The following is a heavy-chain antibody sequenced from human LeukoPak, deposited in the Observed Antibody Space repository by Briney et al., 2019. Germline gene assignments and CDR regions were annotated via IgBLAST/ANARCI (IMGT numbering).Heavy chain of an antibody. J-gene: IGHJ1*01. V-gene: IGHV1-18*01. D-gene: IGHD5-12*01. CDR2: ISAYNGNT. CDR1: GYTFTSYG. CDR3: ASDIVATTAREYFQH. Sequence: GASVKVSCKASGYTFTSYGISWVRQAPGQGLEWMGWISAYNGNTNYAQKLQGRVTMTTDTSTSTAYMELRSLRSDDTAVYYCASDIVATTAREYFQHWGQGTLVTASS.